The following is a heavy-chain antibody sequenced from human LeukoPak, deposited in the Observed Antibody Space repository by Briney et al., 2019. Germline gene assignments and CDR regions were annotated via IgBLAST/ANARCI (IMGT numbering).Heavy chain of an antibody. V-gene: IGHV3-23*01. CDR1: GFTFSNAW. CDR2: ISGSGGST. J-gene: IGHJ4*02. CDR3: AKDMRTTVTSPFDY. D-gene: IGHD4-17*01. Sequence: GGSLRLSCAASGFTFSNAWMSWVRQAPGKGLEWVSAISGSGGSTYYADSVKGRFTISRDNSKNTLYLQMNSLRAEDTAVYYCAKDMRTTVTSPFDYWGQGTLVTVSS.